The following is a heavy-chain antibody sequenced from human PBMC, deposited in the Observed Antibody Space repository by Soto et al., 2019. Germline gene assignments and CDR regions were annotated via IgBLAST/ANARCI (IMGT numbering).Heavy chain of an antibody. CDR3: ARDFASWWLRSQGLDV. D-gene: IGHD5-12*01. J-gene: IGHJ6*02. CDR2: ISYDGSNK. Sequence: QVQLVESGGGVVQPGRSRRLSCSASGFTFSSYAMHWGRQAPGKGLEWVAVISYDGSNKYYADSVKGRFTISRDNSKNTLYLQMNSLRAEDTAVYYCARDFASWWLRSQGLDVWGQGPTVTVSS. CDR1: GFTFSSYA. V-gene: IGHV3-30-3*01.